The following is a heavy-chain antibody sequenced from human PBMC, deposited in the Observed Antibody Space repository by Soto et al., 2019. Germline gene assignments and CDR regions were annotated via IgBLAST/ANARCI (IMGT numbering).Heavy chain of an antibody. CDR2: ISYDGSNK. CDR3: ARDRRYFVYNYYGMDV. CDR1: GFTFSSYA. D-gene: IGHD3-9*01. J-gene: IGHJ6*02. V-gene: IGHV3-30-3*01. Sequence: GGSLRLSCAASGFTFSSYAMHWVRQAPGKGLEWVAVISYDGSNKYYADSVKGRFTISRDNSKNTLYLQMNSLRAEDTAVYYCARDRRYFVYNYYGMDVWGQGTTVTVSS.